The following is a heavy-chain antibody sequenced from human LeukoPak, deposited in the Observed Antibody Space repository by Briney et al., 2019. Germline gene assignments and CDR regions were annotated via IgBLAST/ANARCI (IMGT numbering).Heavy chain of an antibody. CDR1: GGSVSSGSYY. J-gene: IGHJ4*02. CDR2: IYYSGST. Sequence: SETLSLTCTVSGGSVSSGSYYWSWIRQPPGKGLEWIGYIYYSGSTNYNPSLKSRVTISVDTSKNQFSLKLSSVTAEDTAVFYCARDTFTYGGNSVDYWGQGTLVTVSS. D-gene: IGHD4-23*01. CDR3: ARDTFTYGGNSVDY. V-gene: IGHV4-61*01.